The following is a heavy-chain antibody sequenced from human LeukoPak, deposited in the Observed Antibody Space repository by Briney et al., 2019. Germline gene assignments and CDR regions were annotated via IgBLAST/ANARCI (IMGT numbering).Heavy chain of an antibody. J-gene: IGHJ4*02. CDR3: ARGVRSSHPTSEYYFDY. Sequence: SETLSLTCTVSGGSISSYYWSWIRQPPGKGLEWIGYIYYSGSTNYNPSLKSRVTMSVDTSKNQFSLKLSSVTAADTAVYYCARGVRSSHPTSEYYFDYWGQGALVTVSS. V-gene: IGHV4-59*12. CDR1: GGSISSYY. D-gene: IGHD6-6*01. CDR2: IYYSGST.